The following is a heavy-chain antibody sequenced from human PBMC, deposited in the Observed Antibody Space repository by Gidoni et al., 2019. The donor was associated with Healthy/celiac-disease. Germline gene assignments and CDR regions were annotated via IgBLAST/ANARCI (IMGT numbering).Heavy chain of an antibody. CDR2: IYYSGST. J-gene: IGHJ4*02. V-gene: IGHV4-31*03. Sequence: VQLQESGPGLVKPSPTLSLTCTVSCGSISSGGYYWSWIRQHPGKGLVWIGYIYYSGSTYYNPSLNSRVTISVDTSKNQFSLKLSSVTAADTAVYYCATLVVPAAEVDYWGQGTLVTVSS. CDR1: CGSISSGGYY. CDR3: ATLVVPAAEVDY. D-gene: IGHD2-2*01.